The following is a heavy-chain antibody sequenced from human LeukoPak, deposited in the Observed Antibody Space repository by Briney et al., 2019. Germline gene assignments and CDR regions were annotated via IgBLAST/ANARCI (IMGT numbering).Heavy chain of an antibody. V-gene: IGHV1-46*01. CDR1: GYMFSIND. J-gene: IGHJ4*02. CDR3: ARDCGGDCYSAFDY. Sequence: GASVKVSCKASGYMFSINDMHWVRQAPGQGLEWMGIINPSDGRTTYAQKFQGRLTLTRDMSTSTGYMELSRLRSDDTAVYYCARDCGGDCYSAFDYWGQGTLVTVSS. D-gene: IGHD2-21*02. CDR2: INPSDGRT.